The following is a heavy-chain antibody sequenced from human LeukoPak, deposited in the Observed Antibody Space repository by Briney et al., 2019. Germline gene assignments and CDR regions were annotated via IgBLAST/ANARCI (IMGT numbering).Heavy chain of an antibody. Sequence: GGSLRLSCAASGFTFDDYAMYWVRQAPGKGLEWVSLISGDGGSTYYADSMKGRFTISRDNSKNSLYLQMNSLRTEDTALYYCAKAGMGATLYSVMDVWGQGTTVTVSS. CDR2: ISGDGGST. CDR3: AKAGMGATLYSVMDV. V-gene: IGHV3-43*02. J-gene: IGHJ6*02. CDR1: GFTFDDYA. D-gene: IGHD1-26*01.